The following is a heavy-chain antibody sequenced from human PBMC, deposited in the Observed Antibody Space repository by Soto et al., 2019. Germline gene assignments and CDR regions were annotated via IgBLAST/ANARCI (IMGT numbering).Heavy chain of an antibody. CDR3: ATNYGSGRAPFDN. J-gene: IGHJ4*02. V-gene: IGHV1-69*02. CDR2: IIPMLGMS. CDR1: GDTFNCYT. Sequence: QVQLVQSGAEVKTPGSSVKVSCTASGDTFNCYTLSWVRQAPGQGREWMGRIIPMLGMSNSAQKFRGRVTMIADTSTSTAYMGLRSLRFEDTALYYCATNYGSGRAPFDNWGQGPLVTVSS. D-gene: IGHD3-10*01.